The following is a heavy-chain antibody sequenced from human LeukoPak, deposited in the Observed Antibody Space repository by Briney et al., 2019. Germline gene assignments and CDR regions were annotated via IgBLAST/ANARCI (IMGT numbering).Heavy chain of an antibody. D-gene: IGHD4-11*01. CDR2: IYYSGST. Sequence: LETLSLTCTVSGGSISSYYWSWIRQPPGKGLEWIGYIYYSGSTNYNPSLKSRVTISVDTSKNQFSLKLSSVTAADTAVYYCAREGDSYYGYGMDVWGQGTTVTVSS. CDR1: GGSISSYY. J-gene: IGHJ6*02. V-gene: IGHV4-59*01. CDR3: AREGDSYYGYGMDV.